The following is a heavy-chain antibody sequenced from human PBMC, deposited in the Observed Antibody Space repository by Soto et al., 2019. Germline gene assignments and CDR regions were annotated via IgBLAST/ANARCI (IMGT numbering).Heavy chain of an antibody. J-gene: IGHJ6*02. V-gene: IGHV1-18*04. CDR1: GYAFTSYG. D-gene: IGHD2-2*01. CDR2: ISAYNGNT. Sequence: ASVKVSCKASGYAFTSYGISWVRQAPGQGLEWMGWISAYNGNTNYAQKLQGRVTMTTDTSTSTAYMELRSLRSDDTAVYYCARDLTAPIVVVPAAKGYGMDVWGQGTTVTVSS. CDR3: ARDLTAPIVVVPAAKGYGMDV.